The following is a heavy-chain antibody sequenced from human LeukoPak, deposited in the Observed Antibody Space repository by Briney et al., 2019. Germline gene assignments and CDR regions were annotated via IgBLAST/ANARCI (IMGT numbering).Heavy chain of an antibody. Sequence: ASVKVSCKAPGYTFTGYYIHWVRQAPGQGLEWMGWINPNSGDTNYPQKFQGRVTMTRDTSISTAYMELSRLRSDDTAVYYCARAYTIATSRRDMDVWGKGTTVTVSS. CDR2: INPNSGDT. J-gene: IGHJ6*04. D-gene: IGHD2-21*01. CDR1: GYTFTGYY. CDR3: ARAYTIATSRRDMDV. V-gene: IGHV1-2*02.